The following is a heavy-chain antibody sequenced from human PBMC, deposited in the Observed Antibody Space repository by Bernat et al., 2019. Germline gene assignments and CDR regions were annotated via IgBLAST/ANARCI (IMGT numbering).Heavy chain of an antibody. J-gene: IGHJ4*02. V-gene: IGHV3-23*01. Sequence: EVQLLESGGGLVQPGGSLRLSCAASGFTFSSYAMSWVRQAPGKGLEWVSAISGSGGSTYYADSVKGRFTISRDNSKNTLYLQMNSLRAEDTAVYYCEKDRMYSSGWYDIYYFDYWGQGTLVTVSS. CDR1: GFTFSSYA. CDR2: ISGSGGST. CDR3: EKDRMYSSGWYDIYYFDY. D-gene: IGHD6-19*01.